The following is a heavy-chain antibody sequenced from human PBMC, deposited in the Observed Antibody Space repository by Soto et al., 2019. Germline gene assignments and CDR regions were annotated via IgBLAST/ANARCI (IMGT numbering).Heavy chain of an antibody. Sequence: GGSLRLSCAASGFTFSSYGMHWVRQAPGKGLEWVAVIWYDGSNKYYADSVKGRFTISRDNSKNTLYLQMNSLRAEDTAVYYCARDLLYSSSSRLDYWGQGTLVTVS. D-gene: IGHD6-6*01. J-gene: IGHJ4*02. CDR2: IWYDGSNK. CDR3: ARDLLYSSSSRLDY. V-gene: IGHV3-33*01. CDR1: GFTFSSYG.